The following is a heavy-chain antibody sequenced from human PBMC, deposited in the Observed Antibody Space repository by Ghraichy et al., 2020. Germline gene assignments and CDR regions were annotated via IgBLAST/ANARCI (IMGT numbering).Heavy chain of an antibody. CDR2: VWYDGTTK. CDR3: VRDGHRSFGQWH. V-gene: IGHV3-33*01. J-gene: IGHJ4*02. CDR1: GFTFGSFG. Sequence: LSLTCAASGFTFGSFGMHWVRQAPGKGLEWVALVWYDGTTKHYADSVKGRFTLSRDNSKNTLYLQMNDLRAEDAALYYCVRDGHRSFGQWHWGQGTLVTVSS. D-gene: IGHD6-19*01.